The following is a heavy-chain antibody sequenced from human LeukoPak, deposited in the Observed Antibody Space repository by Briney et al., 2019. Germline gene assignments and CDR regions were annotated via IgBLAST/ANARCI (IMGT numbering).Heavy chain of an antibody. CDR1: GGSISSGDYY. D-gene: IGHD2-2*01. CDR3: ARDCSSTSCYAQPFVY. CDR2: IYYSGST. Sequence: SETLSLTCTVSGGSISSGDYYWSWIRQPPGKGLEWIGYIYYSGSTYYNPSLKSRVTISVDTSKNQFSLKLSSVTAADTAVYYCARDCSSTSCYAQPFVYWGQRTLVTVSS. V-gene: IGHV4-30-4*01. J-gene: IGHJ4*02.